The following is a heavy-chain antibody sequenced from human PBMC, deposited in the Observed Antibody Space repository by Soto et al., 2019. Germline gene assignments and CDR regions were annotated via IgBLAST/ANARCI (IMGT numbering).Heavy chain of an antibody. CDR1: GGSISSYY. D-gene: IGHD3-3*01. V-gene: IGHV4-59*01. CDR3: ATSNTIFGVVIPDPYYYYYMDV. CDR2: IYYSGST. J-gene: IGHJ6*03. Sequence: SETLSLTCTVSGGSISSYYWSWIRQPPGKGLEWIGYIYYSGSTNYNPSLKSRVTISVDTSKNQFSLKLSSVTAADTAVYYYATSNTIFGVVIPDPYYYYYMDVWGKGTTVTVSS.